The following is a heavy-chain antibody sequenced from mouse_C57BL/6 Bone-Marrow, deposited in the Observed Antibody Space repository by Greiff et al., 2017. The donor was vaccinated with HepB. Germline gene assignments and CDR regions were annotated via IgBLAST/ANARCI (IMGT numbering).Heavy chain of an antibody. J-gene: IGHJ1*03. V-gene: IGHV1-54*01. CDR2: INPGSGGT. CDR3: ARGGVYYDYDAWYFDV. D-gene: IGHD2-4*01. Sequence: VKLQESGAELVRPGTSVKVSCKASGYAFTNYLIEWVKQRPGQGLEWIGVINPGSGGTNYNEKFKGKATLTADKSSSTAYMQLSSLTSEDSAVYVCARGGVYYDYDAWYFDVWGTGTTVTVSS. CDR1: GYAFTNYL.